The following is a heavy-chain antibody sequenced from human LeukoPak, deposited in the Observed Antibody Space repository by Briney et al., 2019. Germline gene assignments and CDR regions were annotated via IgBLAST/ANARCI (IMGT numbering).Heavy chain of an antibody. Sequence: GGSLRLSCAASGFTFSSNWMSWVRQAPGKGLEWVANIKQDGSEKYYVDSVKGRFTISRDNAKNSLYLQMNSLRAEDTAVYYCARWRLYCSSTSCYFDYWGQGTLVTVSS. CDR1: GFTFSSNW. D-gene: IGHD2-2*01. J-gene: IGHJ4*02. CDR2: IKQDGSEK. CDR3: ARWRLYCSSTSCYFDY. V-gene: IGHV3-7*03.